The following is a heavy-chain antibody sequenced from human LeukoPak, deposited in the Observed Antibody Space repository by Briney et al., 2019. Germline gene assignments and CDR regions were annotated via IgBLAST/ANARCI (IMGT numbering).Heavy chain of an antibody. J-gene: IGHJ5*02. D-gene: IGHD4-11*01. V-gene: IGHV4-34*01. CDR1: GGSFSGYY. Sequence: SETLSLTCAVYGGSFSGYYWSWIRQPPGKGLEWIGEINHSGSTNYNPSLKSRVTISVDTSKNQFSLKLSSVTAADTAVYYCARDYSNYGGYNWFDPWGQGTLVTVSS. CDR3: ARDYSNYGGYNWFDP. CDR2: INHSGST.